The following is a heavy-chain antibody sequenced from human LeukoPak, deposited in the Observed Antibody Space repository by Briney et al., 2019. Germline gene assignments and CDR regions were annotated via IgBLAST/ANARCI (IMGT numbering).Heavy chain of an antibody. CDR2: ISWSSGNM. Sequence: GGSLRLSCAASGFKFDDYGMHWVRQAPGKGLEWVSGISWSSGNMGYAGSVKGRFTISRDNAKNTLYLQMNSLRVEDTALYYCAGTSYSSTWSYFHYWGQGTLVTVSS. V-gene: IGHV3-9*01. J-gene: IGHJ4*02. CDR3: AGTSYSSTWSYFHY. D-gene: IGHD6-13*01. CDR1: GFKFDDYG.